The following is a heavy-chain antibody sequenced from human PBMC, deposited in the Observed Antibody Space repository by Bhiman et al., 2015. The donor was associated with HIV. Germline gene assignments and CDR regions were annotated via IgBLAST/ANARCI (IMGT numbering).Heavy chain of an antibody. D-gene: IGHD3-10*01. CDR3: ARATFSGSYPYYYYGMDV. CDR2: IYSNGNT. CDR1: GFTVITSY. J-gene: IGHJ6*02. Sequence: DVHLVESGGGLIQPGGSLRLSCAASGFTVITSYMSWVRQAPGKGLEWVSVIYSNGNTFYADSVKGRFTISRDNARNSLSLQMNSLRAEDSAVYYCARATFSGSYPYYYYGMDVWGQGTTVTVSS. V-gene: IGHV3-53*01.